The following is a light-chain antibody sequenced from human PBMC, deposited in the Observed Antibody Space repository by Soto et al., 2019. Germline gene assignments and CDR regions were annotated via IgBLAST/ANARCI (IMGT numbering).Light chain of an antibody. CDR2: DAS. V-gene: IGKV3-11*01. Sequence: EIVLTQSPATLSLSAGESASLACRASKSVSNYVAWYQQKSGQGPRLLIHDASNRATGIPARFSGSGSGTDFTLTISSLEPEDSAVYYCQQRGEWPPGATFGQGTRLEIK. J-gene: IGKJ5*01. CDR3: QQRGEWPPGAT. CDR1: KSVSNY.